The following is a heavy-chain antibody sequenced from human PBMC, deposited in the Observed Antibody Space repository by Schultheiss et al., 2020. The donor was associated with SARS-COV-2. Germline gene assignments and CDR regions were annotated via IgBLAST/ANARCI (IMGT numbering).Heavy chain of an antibody. CDR1: GFTFSSYS. J-gene: IGHJ3*02. CDR2: IYHSGST. V-gene: IGHV4-4*02. D-gene: IGHD2-2*01. Sequence: GSLRLSCAASGFTFSSYSMNWVRQPPGKGLEWIGEIYHSGSTNYNPSLKSRVTISVDTSKNQLSLRMTSVTAADTAVYYCARVNYAGAFDIWGRGTMVTVSS. CDR3: ARVNYAGAFDI.